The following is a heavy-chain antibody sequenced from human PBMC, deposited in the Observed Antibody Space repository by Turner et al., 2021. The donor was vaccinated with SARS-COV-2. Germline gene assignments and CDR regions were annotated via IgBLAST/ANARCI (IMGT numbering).Heavy chain of an antibody. CDR1: GFTFSSYG. V-gene: IGHV3-30*18. D-gene: IGHD5-18*01. CDR3: AKEGFGYSYGSYYLDY. CDR2: MSYDGSNK. Sequence: QVQLVQSGGGGGQPGTSLSPSRAPSGFTFSSYGMHWVRQAPGKGLEWVAVMSYDGSNKYYADSVKGRFTISIDNSKNTLYLQMNSLGAGDTAVYYCAKEGFGYSYGSYYLDYWGQGTLVTVSS. J-gene: IGHJ4*02.